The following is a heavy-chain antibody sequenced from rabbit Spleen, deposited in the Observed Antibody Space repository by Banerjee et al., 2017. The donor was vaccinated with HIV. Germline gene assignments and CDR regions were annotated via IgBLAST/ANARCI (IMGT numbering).Heavy chain of an antibody. J-gene: IGHJ6*01. V-gene: IGHV1S40*01. CDR1: GVSFSANSY. Sequence: QSLEESGGDLVKPGASLTLTCTASGVSFSANSYMCWVRQAPGKGLEWIACIDTGSSGFTYLASWAKGRFTISKTSSTTVTLQMTSLTAADTATYFCARDTSSSFSSYGMDLWGPGTLVTVS. CDR2: IDTGSSGFT. CDR3: ARDTSSSFSSYGMDL. D-gene: IGHD1-1*01.